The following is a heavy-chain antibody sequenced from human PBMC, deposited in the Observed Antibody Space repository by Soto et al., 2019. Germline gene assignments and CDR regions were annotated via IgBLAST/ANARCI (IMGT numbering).Heavy chain of an antibody. D-gene: IGHD2-2*01. CDR3: ARVWGSYCSGTSCYAVEGFDY. CDR1: GGSISSGGYY. J-gene: IGHJ4*02. Sequence: PSETLSLTCTVSGGSISSGGYYWSWIRQHPGKGLEWTGYIYYSGSTYYNPSLKSRVTISVDTSKNQFSLKLSSVTAADTAVYYCARVWGSYCSGTSCYAVEGFDYWGQGTLVTVSS. CDR2: IYYSGST. V-gene: IGHV4-31*02.